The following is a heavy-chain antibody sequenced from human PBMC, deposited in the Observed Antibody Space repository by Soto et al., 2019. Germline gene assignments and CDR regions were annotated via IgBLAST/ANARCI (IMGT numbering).Heavy chain of an antibody. CDR2: INPSGGST. D-gene: IGHD3-22*01. J-gene: IGHJ3*01. V-gene: IGHV1-46*01. CDR3: ARDHHYYDSSGYFPF. CDR1: GYTFTSYY. Sequence: GPPVKVSCKASGYTFTSYYMHWVRQAPGQGLEWMGIINPSGGSTSYAQKFQGRVTMTRDTSTSTVYMELSSLRSEDTAVYYCARDHHYYDSSGYFPFWGQGTMVTVSS.